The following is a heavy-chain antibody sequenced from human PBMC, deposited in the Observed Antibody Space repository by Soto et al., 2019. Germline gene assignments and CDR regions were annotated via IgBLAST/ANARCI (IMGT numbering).Heavy chain of an antibody. V-gene: IGHV1-69*08. CDR3: ARDEAYYFDY. J-gene: IGHJ4*02. Sequence: QVQLVQSGAEVKKPGSSVKVSCKASGGTFSSYTISWVRQAPGQGLEWMGRFIPILGIANYAQKFQGRVTITADKSTSTAYMELSSLRSEDTAVYYCARDEAYYFDYWGQGTLVTVSS. CDR1: GGTFSSYT. CDR2: FIPILGIA.